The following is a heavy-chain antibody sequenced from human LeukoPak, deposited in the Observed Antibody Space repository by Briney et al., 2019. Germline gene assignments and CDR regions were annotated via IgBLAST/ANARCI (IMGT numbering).Heavy chain of an antibody. Sequence: PGGSLRLSCAASGFTFSKCAMNWVRQAPGKGLEWVSGISESGGSTYYADSVKGRFTISRDNSKNTLNLQMNSLRAEDTAIYYCARPTYGDYVVDAFDFWGQGTMVTVSS. CDR3: ARPTYGDYVVDAFDF. D-gene: IGHD4-17*01. CDR1: GFTFSKCA. CDR2: ISESGGST. V-gene: IGHV3-23*01. J-gene: IGHJ3*01.